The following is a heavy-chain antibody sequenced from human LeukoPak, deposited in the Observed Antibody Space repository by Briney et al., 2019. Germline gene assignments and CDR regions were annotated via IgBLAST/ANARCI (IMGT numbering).Heavy chain of an antibody. D-gene: IGHD3-9*01. Sequence: GGSLRLSCAASGFTFSSYWMYWVRQAPGKGLVWVSRIDTHMNSTTYADSVKGRFTISRDNSKNTLFVQMSNLRAEDTAIYYCAKDVRPRGRSFDWFFGNWGQGTLVTVSS. CDR3: AKDVRPRGRSFDWFFGN. V-gene: IGHV3-74*01. CDR2: IDTHMNST. J-gene: IGHJ4*02. CDR1: GFTFSSYW.